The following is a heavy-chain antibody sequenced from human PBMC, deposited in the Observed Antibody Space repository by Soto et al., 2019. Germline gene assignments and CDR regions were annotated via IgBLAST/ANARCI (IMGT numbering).Heavy chain of an antibody. D-gene: IGHD1-26*01. CDR2: INHSGST. V-gene: IGHV4-34*01. CDR1: GGSFSGYY. Sequence: QVQLQQWGAGLLKPSETLSLTCAVYGGSFSGYYWSWIRQPLGKGLEWIGEINHSGSTNYNPSLKSRVTISVDTSKNQFSLKLSSVTAADTAVYYCARGLARWGPFDPWGQGTLVTVSS. CDR3: ARGLARWGPFDP. J-gene: IGHJ5*02.